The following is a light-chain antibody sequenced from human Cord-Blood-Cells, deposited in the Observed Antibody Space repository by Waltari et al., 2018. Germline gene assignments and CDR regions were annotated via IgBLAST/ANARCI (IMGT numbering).Light chain of an antibody. Sequence: AIQLTQSPSSLSASVGDRVTITCRASQGISSALAWYQQKPGKAPKLLIYDASSLESGVPSRFSGSGAGTDFTLTISSLRPEDFATYYCQQFNSYPPVTFGGGTKVEIK. CDR1: QGISSA. V-gene: IGKV1-13*02. J-gene: IGKJ4*01. CDR3: QQFNSYPPVT. CDR2: DAS.